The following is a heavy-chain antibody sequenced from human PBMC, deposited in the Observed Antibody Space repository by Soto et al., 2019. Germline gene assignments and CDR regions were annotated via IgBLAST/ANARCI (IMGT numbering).Heavy chain of an antibody. CDR2: MNEDGGTT. V-gene: IGHV3-74*02. J-gene: IGHJ6*02. Sequence: EVQLVESGGGLVRPGGSLRLSCAASGFTFSSYWMHWVHQAPGKGLVWVSRMNEDGGTTDYADSVKGRFTISRDNAKNTLYLQMNSLRVEDTAVYYCASDLSGRADVWGQGTTVTVSS. D-gene: IGHD3-10*01. CDR1: GFTFSSYW. CDR3: ASDLSGRADV.